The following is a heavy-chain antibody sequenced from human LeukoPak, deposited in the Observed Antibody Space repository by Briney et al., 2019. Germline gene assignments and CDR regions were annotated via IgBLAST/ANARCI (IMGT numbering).Heavy chain of an antibody. J-gene: IGHJ4*02. V-gene: IGHV3-30*02. CDR1: GFTFSSYG. CDR2: IRYDGSNT. D-gene: IGHD6-19*01. Sequence: GGSLRLSCAASGFTFSSYGMHWARQAPGRGLEWVAFIRYDGSNTYYADSVKGRFTISRDNSKNTLYLQMYSLRPDDTAVYYCAKDLGPVALNGGDYWGQGTLVTVSS. CDR3: AKDLGPVALNGGDY.